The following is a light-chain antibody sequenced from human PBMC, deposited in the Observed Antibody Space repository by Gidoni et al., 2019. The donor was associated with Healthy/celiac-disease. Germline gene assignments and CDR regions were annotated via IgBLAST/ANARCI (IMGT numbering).Light chain of an antibody. CDR2: GAS. CDR3: QQYNNWPPLYT. J-gene: IGKJ2*01. V-gene: IGKV3-15*01. CDR1: QSIRSN. Sequence: IVMTKSPATLYVSPGERATLSCRASQSIRSNLAWYPQKPGQAPRLLIYGASRATRSPASFSGSGGGTEYTLTISSLQSKDFAVYYCQQYNNWPPLYTFGQGTKLEI.